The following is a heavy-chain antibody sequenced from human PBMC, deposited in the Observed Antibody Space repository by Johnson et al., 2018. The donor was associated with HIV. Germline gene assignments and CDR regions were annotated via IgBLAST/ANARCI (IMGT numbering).Heavy chain of an antibody. J-gene: IGHJ3*02. Sequence: QVQLVESGGGVVQPGRSLRLSCAASGFTFSNYPMHWVRQAPGKGLEWVAVISYDGSNKYYADSVKGRFTISRDNSKNTLYLQMNSLIAEDTAVYYCALNWGAEGAFDIWGQGTMVTVSS. CDR2: ISYDGSNK. CDR1: GFTFSNYP. CDR3: ALNWGAEGAFDI. D-gene: IGHD7-27*01. V-gene: IGHV3-30*14.